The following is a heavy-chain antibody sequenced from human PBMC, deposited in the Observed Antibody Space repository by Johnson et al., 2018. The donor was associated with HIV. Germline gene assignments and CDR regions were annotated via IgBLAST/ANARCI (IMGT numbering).Heavy chain of an antibody. D-gene: IGHD5-12*01. Sequence: VQLVESGGGLVQPGRSLRLSCAASGFTFDDYAMHWVRQAPGKGLEWVSGISWNSGSIGYADSVKGRFTISRDNAKNSLYLQMNSLRAEYTALYFCAKDTVDIVAKGAFDIWGQGTMVTVSS. CDR2: ISWNSGSI. CDR3: AKDTVDIVAKGAFDI. J-gene: IGHJ3*02. CDR1: GFTFDDYA. V-gene: IGHV3-9*01.